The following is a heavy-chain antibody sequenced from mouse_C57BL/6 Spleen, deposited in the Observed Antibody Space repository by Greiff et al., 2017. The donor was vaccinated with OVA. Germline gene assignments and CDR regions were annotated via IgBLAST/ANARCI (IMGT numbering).Heavy chain of an antibody. CDR1: GYAFSSYW. Sequence: QVQLKQSGAELVKPGASVKISCKASGYAFSSYWMNWVKQRPGKGLEWIGQIYPGDGDTNYNGKFKGKATLTADKSSSTAYMQLSSLTSEDSAVYFCARRTAQGDYAMDYWGQGTSVTVSS. D-gene: IGHD3-2*02. J-gene: IGHJ4*01. CDR2: IYPGDGDT. V-gene: IGHV1-80*01. CDR3: ARRTAQGDYAMDY.